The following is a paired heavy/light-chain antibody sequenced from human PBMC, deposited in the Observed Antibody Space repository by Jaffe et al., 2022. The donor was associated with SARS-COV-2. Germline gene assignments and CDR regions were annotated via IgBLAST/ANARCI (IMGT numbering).Light chain of an antibody. V-gene: IGLV3-25*03. CDR1: ALPKQY. CDR2: KDS. Sequence: SYELTQPPSVSVSPGQTARITCSGDALPKQYAYWYQQKPGQAPVLVIYKDSERPSGIPERFSGSSSGTTVTLTISGVQAEDEADYYCQSADSSVPHVVFGGGTKLTVL. CDR3: QSADSSVPHVV. J-gene: IGLJ2*01.
Heavy chain of an antibody. Sequence: QVQLQESGPGLVKPSETLSLTCTVSGGSISSYYWSWIRQPPGKGLEWIGYIYYSGSTNYNPSLKSRVTISVDTSKNQFSLKLSSVTAADTAVYYCARGIAVAKVTRGRWYFDLWGRGTLVTVSS. CDR3: ARGIAVAKVTRGRWYFDL. V-gene: IGHV4-59*08. CDR2: IYYSGST. CDR1: GGSISSYY. D-gene: IGHD6-19*01. J-gene: IGHJ2*01.